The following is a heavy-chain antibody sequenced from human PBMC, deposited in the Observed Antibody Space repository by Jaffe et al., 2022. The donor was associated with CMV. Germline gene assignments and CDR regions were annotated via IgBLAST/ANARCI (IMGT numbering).Heavy chain of an antibody. CDR3: ARHARADYDFWSGYYKVDWFDP. D-gene: IGHD3-3*01. V-gene: IGHV4-39*01. CDR2: IYYSGST. Sequence: QLQLQESGPGLVKPSETLSLTCTVSGGSISSSSYYWGWIRQPPGKGLEWIGSIYYSGSTYYNPSLKSRVTISVDTSKNQFSLKLSSVTAADTAVYYCARHARADYDFWSGYYKVDWFDPWGQGTLVTVSS. J-gene: IGHJ5*02. CDR1: GGSISSSSYY.